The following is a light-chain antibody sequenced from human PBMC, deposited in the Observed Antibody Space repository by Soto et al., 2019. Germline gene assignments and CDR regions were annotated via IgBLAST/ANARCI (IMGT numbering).Light chain of an antibody. Sequence: DIQMTQSPSTLSASVGDRVTITCRASQSISSWLAWYQQKPGKAPKLLIFDASILESGVPSRFSGSGSGTEFTLTISSLQPDDFATYYCQQYNSYSVTFGQGTKVDIK. CDR1: QSISSW. J-gene: IGKJ2*01. CDR3: QQYNSYSVT. CDR2: DAS. V-gene: IGKV1-5*01.